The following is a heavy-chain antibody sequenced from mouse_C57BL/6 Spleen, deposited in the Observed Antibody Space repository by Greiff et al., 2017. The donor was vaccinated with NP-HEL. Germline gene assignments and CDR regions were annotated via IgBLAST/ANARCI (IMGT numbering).Heavy chain of an antibody. CDR3: ARRTDYYGSIYGYFDV. D-gene: IGHD1-1*01. Sequence: QVQLQQSGAELARPGASVKLSCKASGYTFTSYGISWVKQRTGQGLERIGEIYPRSGNTYYNEKFKGKATLTADKSSSTAYMGLRSLTSEDSAVYFCARRTDYYGSIYGYFDVWGTGTTVTVSS. CDR2: IYPRSGNT. J-gene: IGHJ1*03. V-gene: IGHV1-81*01. CDR1: GYTFTSYG.